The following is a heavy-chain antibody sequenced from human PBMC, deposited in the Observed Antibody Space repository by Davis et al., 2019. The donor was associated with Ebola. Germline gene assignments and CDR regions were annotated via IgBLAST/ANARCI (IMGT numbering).Heavy chain of an antibody. CDR3: ARGGVVVVPRSSGFDP. D-gene: IGHD2-2*01. CDR2: IYYSGST. CDR1: GGSISSYY. V-gene: IGHV4-39*01. J-gene: IGHJ5*02. Sequence: PSETLSLTCTVSGGSISSYYWGWIRQPPGKGLEWIGSIYYSGSTYYNPSLKSRVTISVDTSKNQFSLKLSSVTAADTAVYYCARGGVVVVPRSSGFDPWGQGTLVTVSS.